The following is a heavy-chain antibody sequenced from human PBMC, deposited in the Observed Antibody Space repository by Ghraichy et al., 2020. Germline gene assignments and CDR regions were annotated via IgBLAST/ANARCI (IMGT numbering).Heavy chain of an antibody. J-gene: IGHJ4*02. Sequence: LSLTCAASGFTFSSYWMSWVRQAPGKGLEWVANIKQDGSEKYYVDSVKGRFTISRDNAKNSLYLQMNSLRAEDTAVYYCARDSRYYGLGSYPTYYYFDYWGQGTLVTVSS. D-gene: IGHD3-10*01. CDR1: GFTFSSYW. CDR3: ARDSRYYGLGSYPTYYYFDY. V-gene: IGHV3-7*03. CDR2: IKQDGSEK.